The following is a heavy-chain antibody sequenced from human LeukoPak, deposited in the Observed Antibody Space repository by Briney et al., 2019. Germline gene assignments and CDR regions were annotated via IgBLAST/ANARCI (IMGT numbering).Heavy chain of an antibody. V-gene: IGHV4-59*08. J-gene: IGHJ5*02. CDR1: GDSISSSY. Sequence: SETLSLTCTVSGDSISSSYWGWIRHPPGKGLEWIGHVYYTGSTNYNPSLKSRVTISVDTSKNQFSLNLSSVTAADTAVYYCARRSHENRVTTAKNWFDPWGQGTQVTVSS. D-gene: IGHD4-17*01. CDR3: ARRSHENRVTTAKNWFDP. CDR2: VYYTGST.